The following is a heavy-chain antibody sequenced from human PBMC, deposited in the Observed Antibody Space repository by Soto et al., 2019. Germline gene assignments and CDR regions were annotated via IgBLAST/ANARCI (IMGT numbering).Heavy chain of an antibody. CDR2: INAGNGNT. V-gene: IGHV1-3*01. CDR1: GYTFTSYA. Sequence: QVQLVQSGAEVKKPGASVKVSCKASGYTFTSYAMQWVRQAPGQRLEWMGWINAGNGNTKYSQKFQGRVTITRDTSASTAYMELSSLRSDDTAVYYCARGPGGPDGPGDYWGQGTLVTVSS. J-gene: IGHJ4*02. CDR3: ARGPGGPDGPGDY. D-gene: IGHD2-15*01.